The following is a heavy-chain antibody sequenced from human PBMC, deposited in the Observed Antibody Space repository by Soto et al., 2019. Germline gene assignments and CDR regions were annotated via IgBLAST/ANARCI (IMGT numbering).Heavy chain of an antibody. CDR1: GFSFSDYW. CDR2: TSPDGNGK. Sequence: PGGSLRLSCVASGFSFSDYWMSWVRQTPGKGLEWVANTSPDGNGKYYMDSLKGRSSISRDNIKNSLQLQIDRLRVEDTAVYYCARDGYDYVMDVWGQGTTVTVSS. CDR3: ARDGYDYVMDV. J-gene: IGHJ6*02. V-gene: IGHV3-7*04.